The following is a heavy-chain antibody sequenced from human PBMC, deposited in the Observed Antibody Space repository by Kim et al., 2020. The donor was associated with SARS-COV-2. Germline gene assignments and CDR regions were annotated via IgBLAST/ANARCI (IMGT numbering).Heavy chain of an antibody. Sequence: TAYSPSLRSRVTISRDTSKNQFSLKLISVTLADTAMYYCARDKIGKGSEYWGQGILITVSS. V-gene: IGHV4-4*07. J-gene: IGHJ4*02. CDR2: T. CDR3: ARDKIGKGSEY.